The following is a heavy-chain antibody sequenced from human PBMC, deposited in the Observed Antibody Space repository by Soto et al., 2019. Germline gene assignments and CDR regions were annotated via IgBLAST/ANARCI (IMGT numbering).Heavy chain of an antibody. CDR1: GGTFSSYA. J-gene: IGHJ6*02. CDR2: IIPIFGTA. V-gene: IGHV1-69*13. Sequence: SVKVSCKASGGTFSSYAISWVRQAPGQGLEWMGGIIPIFGTANYAQKFQGRVMITADESTSTAYMELSSLRSEDTAVYYCAREPPEYCSSTSCYSPLDVWGQGTTVTVSS. CDR3: AREPPEYCSSTSCYSPLDV. D-gene: IGHD2-2*01.